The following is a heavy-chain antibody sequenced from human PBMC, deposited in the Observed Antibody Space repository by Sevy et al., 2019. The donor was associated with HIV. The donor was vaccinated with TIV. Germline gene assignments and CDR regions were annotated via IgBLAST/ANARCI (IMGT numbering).Heavy chain of an antibody. D-gene: IGHD3-22*01. Sequence: SETLSLTCAVSGVSVSSDTYYWSWIRQPPGKGLEGIGYVYHTGSTNYSPSFKSRVTISVDTSKNQFSLRLFSVAAADTAVYYCAREPYFFDKSGYYWDYWGQGALVTVSS. CDR2: VYHTGST. J-gene: IGHJ4*02. V-gene: IGHV4-61*01. CDR1: GVSVSSDTYY. CDR3: AREPYFFDKSGYYWDY.